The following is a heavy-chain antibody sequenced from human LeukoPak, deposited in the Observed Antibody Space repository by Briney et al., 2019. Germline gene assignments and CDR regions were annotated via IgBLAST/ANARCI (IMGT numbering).Heavy chain of an antibody. CDR3: ARVNGGSYTGGAFDI. CDR1: GFTFSSYS. CDR2: ISSSSSYI. D-gene: IGHD1-26*01. J-gene: IGHJ3*02. Sequence: GGSLRLSCAASGFTFSSYSMNWVRQAPGKGLEWVSSISSSSSYIYYADSVKGRFTISRDNAKNSLYLQMNSLRAEDTAVYYCARVNGGSYTGGAFDIWGQGTMVTVSS. V-gene: IGHV3-21*01.